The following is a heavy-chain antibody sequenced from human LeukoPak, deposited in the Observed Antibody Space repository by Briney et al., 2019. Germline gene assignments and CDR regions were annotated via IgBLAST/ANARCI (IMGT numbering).Heavy chain of an antibody. CDR3: ATLSSSWRYYYGMDV. J-gene: IGHJ6*02. Sequence: PSETLSLTCTVSGGSISSYYWSWIRQPPGKGLEWIGYIYYSGSTNYNPSLKSRVTISVDTSKNQFSLKLSSVTAADTAVYYCATLSSSWRYYYGMDVWGQGTTVTVSS. CDR2: IYYSGST. D-gene: IGHD6-13*01. CDR1: GGSISSYY. V-gene: IGHV4-59*01.